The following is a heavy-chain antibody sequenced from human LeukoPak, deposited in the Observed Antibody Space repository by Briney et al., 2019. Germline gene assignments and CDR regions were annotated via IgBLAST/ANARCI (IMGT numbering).Heavy chain of an antibody. D-gene: IGHD3-22*01. V-gene: IGHV4-59*01. Sequence: SETLSLTCTVSGGSISTYYWSWIPQSPGRGLEWIGYIYYSGITKYNPSLKSRVTISVDTSTNQFSLRLSSVTAADTAVYYCARGYYYDSSGYFLDFWGQGTLVTVSS. J-gene: IGHJ4*02. CDR3: ARGYYYDSSGYFLDF. CDR2: IYYSGIT. CDR1: GGSISTYY.